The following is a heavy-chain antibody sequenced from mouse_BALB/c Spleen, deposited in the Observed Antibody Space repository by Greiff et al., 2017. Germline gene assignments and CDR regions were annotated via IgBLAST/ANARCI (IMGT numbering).Heavy chain of an antibody. J-gene: IGHJ4*01. CDR1: GDSITSGY. CDR2: ISYSGST. Sequence: EVQLQQSGPSLVKPSQTLSLTCSVTGDSITSGYWNWIRKFPGNKLEYMGYISYSGSTYYNPSLKSRISITRDTSKNQYYLQLNSVTTEDTATYYCARLELYYDGAMDYWGQGTSVTVSS. CDR3: ARLELYYDGAMDY. V-gene: IGHV3-8*02. D-gene: IGHD2-4*01.